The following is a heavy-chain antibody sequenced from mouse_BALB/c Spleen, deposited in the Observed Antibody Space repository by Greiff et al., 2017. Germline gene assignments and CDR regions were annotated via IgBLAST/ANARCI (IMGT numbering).Heavy chain of an antibody. V-gene: IGHV2-9*02. CDR2: LWAGGST. D-gene: IGHD2-10*02. CDR1: GFALTSYG. Sequence: VQLQESGPGLVAPSQSLSITCTVSGFALTSYGVHWVRQPPGKGLEWLGVLWAGGSTNYNSALMSRLSISKDNSKSQVFLKMNSLQTDDTAMYYCARDRYGNHFDDWGEGTTLTVSS. J-gene: IGHJ2*01. CDR3: ARDRYGNHFDD.